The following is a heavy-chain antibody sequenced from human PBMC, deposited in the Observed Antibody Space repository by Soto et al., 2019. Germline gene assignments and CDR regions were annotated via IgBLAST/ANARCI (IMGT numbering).Heavy chain of an antibody. CDR2: ISYDGSRK. D-gene: IGHD3-22*01. V-gene: IGHV3-30-3*01. Sequence: GGSLRLSCTASGFTFSNYAMHWVRKAPGKGLEWVAVISYDGSRKYYADSVKGRFTVSRDDSKNTQYLQMNSLRAEDTAVYYCARDEYDLSGFFYRFFDFWGQGTRVTVSS. J-gene: IGHJ4*02. CDR3: ARDEYDLSGFFYRFFDF. CDR1: GFTFSNYA.